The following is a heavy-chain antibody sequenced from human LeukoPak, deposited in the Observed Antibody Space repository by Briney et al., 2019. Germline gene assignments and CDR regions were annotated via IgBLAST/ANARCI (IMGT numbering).Heavy chain of an antibody. V-gene: IGHV5-51*01. CDR2: IYPGDSDT. CDR3: ARGTFHYDSSGYYNVFDY. D-gene: IGHD3-22*01. CDR1: GYSFTSYW. J-gene: IGHJ4*02. Sequence: GKSLKISCKGPGYSFTSYWIGWVRQMPGKGLEWMGIIYPGDSDTRYSPSFQGQVTISADKSISTAYLQWSSLKASDTAMYYCARGTFHYDSSGYYNVFDYWGQGTLVTVSS.